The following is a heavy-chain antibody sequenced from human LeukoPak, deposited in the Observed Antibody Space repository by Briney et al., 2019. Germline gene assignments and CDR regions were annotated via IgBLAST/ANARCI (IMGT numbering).Heavy chain of an antibody. J-gene: IGHJ4*02. CDR2: ISYDGSNK. D-gene: IGHD6-6*01. Sequence: GGSLRLSCAASGFTFSSYGMHWVRQAPGKGLEWVAVISYDGSNKYYADSVKGRFTISRDNSKNTLYLQMNSLRAEDTAVYYCAKDREYGIREIDYWGQGTLVTVSS. CDR3: AKDREYGIREIDY. CDR1: GFTFSSYG. V-gene: IGHV3-30*18.